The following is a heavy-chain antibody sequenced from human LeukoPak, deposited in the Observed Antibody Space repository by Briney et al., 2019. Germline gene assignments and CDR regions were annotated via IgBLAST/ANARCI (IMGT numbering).Heavy chain of an antibody. CDR2: ISYSGSTT. CDR1: GGSISSSSVY. D-gene: IGHD1-26*01. CDR3: VRRTSGSYSDY. J-gene: IGHJ4*02. Sequence: SETLSLTCTVSGGSISSSSVYWGWIRQPPGKGLEWIATISYSGSTTSYNPSLKSRVTISVDTSKNQSSLKLNSVTAADTAVYHCVRRTSGSYSDYWGQGTLVTVSS. V-gene: IGHV4-39*01.